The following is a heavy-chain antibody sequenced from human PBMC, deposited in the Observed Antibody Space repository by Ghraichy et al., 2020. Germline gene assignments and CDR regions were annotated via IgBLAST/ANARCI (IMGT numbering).Heavy chain of an antibody. D-gene: IGHD3-22*01. Sequence: LSLTCAASGFTVSSNYMSWVRQAPGKGLEWVSVIYSGGSTYYADSVKGRFTISRDNSKNTLYLQMNSLRAEDTAVYYCARDLLTGDSSGPGLGNDYWGQGTLVTVSS. J-gene: IGHJ4*02. CDR2: IYSGGST. V-gene: IGHV3-66*02. CDR1: GFTVSSNY. CDR3: ARDLLTGDSSGPGLGNDY.